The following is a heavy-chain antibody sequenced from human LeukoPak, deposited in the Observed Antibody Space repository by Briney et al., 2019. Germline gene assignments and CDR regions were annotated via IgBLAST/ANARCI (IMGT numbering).Heavy chain of an antibody. CDR2: ISYDGSNK. CDR1: GFTFSSHA. Sequence: PGRSLRLSCAASGFTFSSHAMHWVRQAPGKGLEWVAVISYDGSNKYYADSVKGRFTISRDNSKNTLYLQMNSLRAEDTAVYYCARAPSSSGWYESLDYWGQGTLVTVSS. D-gene: IGHD6-19*01. J-gene: IGHJ4*02. V-gene: IGHV3-30*04. CDR3: ARAPSSSGWYESLDY.